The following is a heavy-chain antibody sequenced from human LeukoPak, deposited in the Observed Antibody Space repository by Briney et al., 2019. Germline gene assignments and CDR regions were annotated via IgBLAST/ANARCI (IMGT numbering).Heavy chain of an antibody. D-gene: IGHD1/OR15-1a*01. V-gene: IGHV4-59*01. Sequence: ETLSLTCTVSGGSIGTYYWSWIRQPPGKGLEWIGYIYYDGHTDYNPSLRSRVTISVHTSKNQFSLKLSSVTAADTAVYYCARDRHWTNDWVFDYWGQGTLVTVSS. CDR2: IYYDGHT. J-gene: IGHJ4*02. CDR3: ARDRHWTNDWVFDY. CDR1: GGSIGTYY.